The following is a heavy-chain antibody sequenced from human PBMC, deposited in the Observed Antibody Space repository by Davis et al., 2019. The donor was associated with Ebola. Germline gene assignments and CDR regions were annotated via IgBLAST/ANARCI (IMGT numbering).Heavy chain of an antibody. D-gene: IGHD6-13*01. CDR2: IYYSGST. J-gene: IGHJ4*02. V-gene: IGHV4-39*07. Sequence: PSETLSLTCTVSGGSISSSSYYWGWIRQPPGKGLEWIGSIYYSGSTYYNPSLKSRVTISVDTSKNQFSLKLSSVTAADTAVYYCATLAAAGSSYWGQGTLVTVSS. CDR3: ATLAAAGSSY. CDR1: GGSISSSSYY.